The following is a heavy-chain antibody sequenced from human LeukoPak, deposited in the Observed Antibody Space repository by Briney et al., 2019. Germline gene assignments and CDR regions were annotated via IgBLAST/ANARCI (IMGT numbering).Heavy chain of an antibody. J-gene: IGHJ4*02. Sequence: PGGSLRPPCAASGFTFNSYAMYWVRQAPGKGLEWISGIFGSGGSPHYADSVKGRFTISRDNSQNTVYLQLDSLRVEDTALYYCGKTTVGYSSGRYPGWPVDYWGQGALVTVSS. V-gene: IGHV3-23*01. CDR2: IFGSGGSP. CDR3: GKTTVGYSSGRYPGWPVDY. CDR1: GFTFNSYA. D-gene: IGHD2-15*01.